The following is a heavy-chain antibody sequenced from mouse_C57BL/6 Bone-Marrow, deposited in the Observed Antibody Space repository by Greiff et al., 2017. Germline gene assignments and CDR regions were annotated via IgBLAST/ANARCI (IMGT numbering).Heavy chain of an antibody. J-gene: IGHJ1*03. CDR3: TTEGWYFDV. CDR1: GFNIKDDY. CDR2: IDPENGDT. V-gene: IGHV14-4*01. Sequence: EVKLQQSGAELVRPGASVKLSCTASGFNIKDDYMHWVKQRPEQGLEWIGWIDPENGDTEYASKFQGKATITADTSSNTAYLQLSSLTSEDTAVYYCTTEGWYFDVWGTGTTVTVSS.